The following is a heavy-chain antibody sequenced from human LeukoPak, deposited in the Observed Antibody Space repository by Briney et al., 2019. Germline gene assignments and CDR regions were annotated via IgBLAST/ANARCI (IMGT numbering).Heavy chain of an antibody. CDR3: ARDNALASGKYWFDP. Sequence: SETLSLTCAVYGGSFSGYYWSWIRQPPGKGLEWIGYIDYSGTTNYNPSLKSRVTISVDTSKNQFSLKLSSVTAADTAVYYCARDNALASGKYWFDPWGQGTLVTVSS. CDR1: GGSFSGYY. J-gene: IGHJ5*02. D-gene: IGHD3-10*01. V-gene: IGHV4-59*01. CDR2: IDYSGTT.